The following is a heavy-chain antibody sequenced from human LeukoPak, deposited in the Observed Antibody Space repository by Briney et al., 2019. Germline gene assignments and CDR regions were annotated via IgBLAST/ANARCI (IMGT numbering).Heavy chain of an antibody. D-gene: IGHD1-1*01. Sequence: GGSLRLSCAASGFTFTTYWLGWVRQPPGKGLEWVANIKQDGTEKYYVDSVKGRFTISRDNSKNSLYLQMNSLRGEDTALYYCAKTSAYTWRIDYWGQGTLVTVSS. V-gene: IGHV3-7*03. CDR1: GFTFTTYW. CDR3: AKTSAYTWRIDY. J-gene: IGHJ4*02. CDR2: IKQDGTEK.